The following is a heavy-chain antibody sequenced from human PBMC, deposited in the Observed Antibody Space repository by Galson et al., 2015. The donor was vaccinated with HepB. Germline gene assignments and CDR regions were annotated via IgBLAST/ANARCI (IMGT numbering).Heavy chain of an antibody. J-gene: IGHJ4*02. Sequence: SCKASRYTFTAYSIHWLRQAPGQGPEWMGRINPNSGVTHYAQKFQGRVTLTRDTSISTAYMDLSRLRSDDTAVYYCARDRETSGSDYFGFWGQGTLVTVSS. D-gene: IGHD6-19*01. CDR2: INPNSGVT. CDR3: ARDRETSGSDYFGF. V-gene: IGHV1-2*06. CDR1: RYTFTAYS.